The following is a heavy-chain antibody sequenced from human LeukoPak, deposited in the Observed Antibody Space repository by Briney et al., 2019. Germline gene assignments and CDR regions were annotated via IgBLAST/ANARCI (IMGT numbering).Heavy chain of an antibody. Sequence: PSETLSLTCAVYGGSFSGYYWSWIRQPPGKGLEWIWEINHSGSTNYNPSLKSRVTISVDTSKNQFSLKLSSVTAADTAVYYCARGPRIAVAGRRSWFDPWGQGTLVTVSS. D-gene: IGHD6-19*01. V-gene: IGHV4-34*01. CDR3: ARGPRIAVAGRRSWFDP. J-gene: IGHJ5*02. CDR1: GGSFSGYY. CDR2: INHSGST.